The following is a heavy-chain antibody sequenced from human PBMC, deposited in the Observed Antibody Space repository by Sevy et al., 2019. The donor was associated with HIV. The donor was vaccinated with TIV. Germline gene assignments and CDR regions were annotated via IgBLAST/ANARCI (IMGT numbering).Heavy chain of an antibody. CDR2: INHSGST. CDR1: GGSFSGYY. D-gene: IGHD2-2*01. Sequence: SETLSLTCAVYGGSFSGYYWSWIRQPPGKGLEWIGEINHSGSTNYNPSLKSRVTISGDTSKNQFSLDLSSVTAADTAVYYCARHCSGTSCSHAFDIWGQGTMVTVSS. J-gene: IGHJ3*02. CDR3: ARHCSGTSCSHAFDI. V-gene: IGHV4-34*01.